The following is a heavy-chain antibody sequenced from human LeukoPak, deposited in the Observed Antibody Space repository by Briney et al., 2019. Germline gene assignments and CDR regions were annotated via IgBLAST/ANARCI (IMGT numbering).Heavy chain of an antibody. CDR2: IYYSGST. D-gene: IGHD6-19*01. J-gene: IGHJ4*02. V-gene: IGHV4-39*01. CDR3: ATSLASSGWYQVDY. Sequence: SETLSLTCTVSGGSISSSSYYWGWIRQPPGKGLEWIGSIYYSGSTYYNPSLKSRVTISVDTPKNQFSLKLSSVTAADTAVYYCATSLASSGWYQVDYWGQGTLVTVSS. CDR1: GGSISSSSYY.